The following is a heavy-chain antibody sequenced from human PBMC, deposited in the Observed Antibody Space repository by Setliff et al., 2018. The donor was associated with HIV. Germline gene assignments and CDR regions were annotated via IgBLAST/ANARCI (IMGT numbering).Heavy chain of an antibody. CDR1: GYSFPHYW. V-gene: IGHV5-51*01. D-gene: IGHD3-3*01. CDR3: TTRAVPSRWGELQFLERYYYSMDV. CDR2: IFPSDSDT. Sequence: GESLKISCKGLGYSFPHYWIGWVRQIPGKGLEWVAIIFPSDSDTRYSPSFEGQVTISADKSTNTAYLQWSTLKIEDTAVYYCTTRAVPSRWGELQFLERYYYSMDVWGKGTTVTVSS. J-gene: IGHJ6*03.